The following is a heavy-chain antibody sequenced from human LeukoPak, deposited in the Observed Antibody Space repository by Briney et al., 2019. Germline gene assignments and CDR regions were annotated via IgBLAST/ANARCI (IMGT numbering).Heavy chain of an antibody. CDR2: ISYYGGDK. Sequence: GRSLRLSCEASGFSFSSYAMHWVRQAPGKGLEWVSFISYYGGDKNYLDSVKGRFTISRDNAKNTLYLQMNSLRAEDTAVYYCARDRTYYDSLTGYCCEGYMDVWGKGATITVSS. J-gene: IGHJ6*03. V-gene: IGHV3-30*04. CDR3: ARDRTYYDSLTGYCCEGYMDV. D-gene: IGHD3-9*01. CDR1: GFSFSSYA.